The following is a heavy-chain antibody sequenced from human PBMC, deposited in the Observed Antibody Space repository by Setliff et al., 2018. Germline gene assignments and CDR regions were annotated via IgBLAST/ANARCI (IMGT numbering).Heavy chain of an antibody. CDR1: GGSISSGVYY. D-gene: IGHD1-1*01. Sequence: PSETLSLTCTVAGGSISSGVYYWGWIRQPPGKGLEWIGRIYHGGKTYYNTSLESRLTISVDTSKNQFSPKLRSVTAADTAVYARTGTYRYFDSWGQGTLVTVSS. V-gene: IGHV4-39*01. CDR2: IYHGGKT. J-gene: IGHJ4*02. CDR3: TGTYRYFDS.